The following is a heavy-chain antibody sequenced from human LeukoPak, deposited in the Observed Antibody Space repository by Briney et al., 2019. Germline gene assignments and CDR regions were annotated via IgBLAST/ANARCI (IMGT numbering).Heavy chain of an antibody. J-gene: IGHJ4*02. CDR2: INSDGSTT. Sequence: GGSLRLSCAASGFTFSTYWVHWVRHAPGKGLVWVSRINSDGSTTNYADSVKGRFTISRDNAKNTLYLQMSSLTAEDTAVYYCARDLRLYDYWGQGTLVTVSS. CDR1: GFTFSTYW. V-gene: IGHV3-74*01. CDR3: ARDLRLYDY. D-gene: IGHD2/OR15-2a*01.